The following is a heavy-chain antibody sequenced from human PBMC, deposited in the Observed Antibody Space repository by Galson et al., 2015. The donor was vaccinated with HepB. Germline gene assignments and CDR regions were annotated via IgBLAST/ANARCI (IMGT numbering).Heavy chain of an antibody. Sequence: SLRLSCAASGFTFSSYSMNWVRQAPGKGLEWVSSISSSSSYIYYADSVKGRFTISRDNAKNSLYLQMNSLRAEDTAVYYCARGPMTYYYGSGSYYEDYWGQGTLVTVSS. J-gene: IGHJ4*02. V-gene: IGHV3-21*01. CDR2: ISSSSSYI. CDR1: GFTFSSYS. CDR3: ARGPMTYYYGSGSYYEDY. D-gene: IGHD3-10*01.